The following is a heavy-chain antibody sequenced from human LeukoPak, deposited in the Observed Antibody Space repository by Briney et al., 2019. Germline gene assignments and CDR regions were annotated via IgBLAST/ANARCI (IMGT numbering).Heavy chain of an antibody. J-gene: IGHJ4*02. V-gene: IGHV3-30*04. CDR1: GFTFSSYA. D-gene: IGHD3-10*01. CDR2: ISYDGSNK. CDR3: ARAGGGN. Sequence: GRSLRLSCAASGFTFSSYAMHWVRQAPGKGLEWVAVISYDGSNKYYADSVKGRFTISRDNSKKTLYLQMNSLRAEDTAVYYCARAGGGNWGQGTLVTVSS.